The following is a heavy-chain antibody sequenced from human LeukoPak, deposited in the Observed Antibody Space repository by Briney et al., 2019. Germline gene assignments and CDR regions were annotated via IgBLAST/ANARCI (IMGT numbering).Heavy chain of an antibody. Sequence: PGGSLRLSCAVSGFTFSSYEMNWVRQAPGKGLEWVAFISTSSSYIYYADSLKGRFTISRDNAKNSLYLQMNSLRVEDTAVYYCARVQDTPMVLASYFDYWGQGTLVTVSS. CDR2: ISTSSSYI. D-gene: IGHD5-18*01. V-gene: IGHV3-21*01. J-gene: IGHJ4*02. CDR1: GFTFSSYE. CDR3: ARVQDTPMVLASYFDY.